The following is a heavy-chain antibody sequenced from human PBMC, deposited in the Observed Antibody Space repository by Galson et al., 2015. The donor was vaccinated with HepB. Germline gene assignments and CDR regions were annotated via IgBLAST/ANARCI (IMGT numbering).Heavy chain of an antibody. CDR2: ISSSSSTI. J-gene: IGHJ6*02. Sequence: SLRLSCAASGFTFSSYSMNWVRQAPGKGLEWVSYISSSSSTIQYADSVKGRFTISRDNAKNSLYLQMNSLRAEDTAVYYCARVGISPYYYGMDVWGQGTTVTVSS. CDR3: ARVGISPYYYGMDV. D-gene: IGHD3-10*01. V-gene: IGHV3-48*01. CDR1: GFTFSSYS.